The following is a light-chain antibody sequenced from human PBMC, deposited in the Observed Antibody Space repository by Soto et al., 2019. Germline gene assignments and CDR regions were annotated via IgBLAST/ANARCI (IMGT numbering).Light chain of an antibody. CDR1: SSDVGGYNL. J-gene: IGLJ2*01. Sequence: QSALTQPASVSGSPGQSITISCTGTSSDVGGYNLVSWYQQHPGKAPKLMIYEGSKRPSGVSNRFSGSKSGNTASLTISGLQAEDEADYYCCSYAGSSTGVVFGGGTKVTVL. CDR3: CSYAGSSTGVV. CDR2: EGS. V-gene: IGLV2-23*01.